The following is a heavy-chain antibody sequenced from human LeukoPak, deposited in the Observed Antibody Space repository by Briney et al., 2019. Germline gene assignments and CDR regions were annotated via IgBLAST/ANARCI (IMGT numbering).Heavy chain of an antibody. V-gene: IGHV1-69*13. CDR1: GGTFSSYA. CDR2: IIPIFGTA. D-gene: IGHD5-24*01. J-gene: IGHJ4*02. CDR3: AREVGDGYNPYFDY. Sequence: SVKVSCKAFGGTFSSYAISWVRQAPGQGLEWMGGIIPIFGTANYAQKFQGRVTITADESTSTAYMELSSLRSEDTAVYYCAREVGDGYNPYFDYWGQGTLVTVSS.